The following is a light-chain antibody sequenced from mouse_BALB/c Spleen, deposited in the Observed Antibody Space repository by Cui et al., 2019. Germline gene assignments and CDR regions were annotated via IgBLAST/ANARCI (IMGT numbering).Light chain of an antibody. V-gene: IGKV4-72*01. CDR1: SSKSY. J-gene: IGKJ5*01. CDR2: ATS. CDR3: QQWSRNPPT. Sequence: QIVPYSSPAILSASPGEKLTRTGRASSSKSYMHWYQQKPGSSPKPWIYATSNLASGVPARFSGGGSGAFYSLTISRVEAEDAATYYCQQWSRNPPTFGAGTKLELK.